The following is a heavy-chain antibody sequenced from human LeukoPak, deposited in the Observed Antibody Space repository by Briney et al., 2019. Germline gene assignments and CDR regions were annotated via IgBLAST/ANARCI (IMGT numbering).Heavy chain of an antibody. CDR3: AKDIGRYDSSGLIDY. Sequence: GGSLRLSCAASGFTFDDYAMHWVRQAPGKGLEWVSLISWDGGSTYYADSVKGRFTISRDNSKNSLYLQMNSLRAEDTALYYCAKDIGRYDSSGLIDYWGQGTLVTVSS. CDR2: ISWDGGST. D-gene: IGHD3-22*01. CDR1: GFTFDDYA. J-gene: IGHJ4*02. V-gene: IGHV3-43D*03.